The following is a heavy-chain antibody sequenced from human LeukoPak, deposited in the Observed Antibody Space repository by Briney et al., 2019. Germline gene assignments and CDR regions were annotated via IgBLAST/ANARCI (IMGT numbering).Heavy chain of an antibody. Sequence: ASVKVSCKVSGNTFTDLSMNWVRQAPGKGLEWMGGFDPKDVETIYAQKFQGRVTMIEDTSTETAYMELTSLRPEDTAVYYCATDFYRGRQFDYWGQGTLVTVSS. V-gene: IGHV1-24*01. CDR1: GNTFTDLS. CDR2: FDPKDVET. D-gene: IGHD2/OR15-2a*01. J-gene: IGHJ4*02. CDR3: ATDFYRGRQFDY.